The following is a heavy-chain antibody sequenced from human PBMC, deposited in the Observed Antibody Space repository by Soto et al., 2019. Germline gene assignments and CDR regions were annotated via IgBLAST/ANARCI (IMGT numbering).Heavy chain of an antibody. J-gene: IGHJ5*02. CDR3: ARDFSGTAAVNWFDP. CDR1: GGSISSYY. V-gene: IGHV4-59*01. CDR2: IYYSGST. D-gene: IGHD6-13*01. Sequence: QVQLQESGPGLVKPSETLSLTCTVSGGSISSYYWSWIRQPPGKGLEWIGYIYYSGSTNYNPSLKSRVTISVDTSKSQFSLKLSSVTAADTAVYYCARDFSGTAAVNWFDPWGQGTLVTVFS.